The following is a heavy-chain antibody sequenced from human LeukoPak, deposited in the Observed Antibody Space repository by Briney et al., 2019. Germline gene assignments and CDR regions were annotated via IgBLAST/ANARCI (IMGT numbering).Heavy chain of an antibody. CDR1: GFTVSSNY. CDR3: ARDSVTVTTLGYYYGMGV. J-gene: IGHJ6*04. Sequence: GGSLRLSCAASGFTVSSNYMSWVRQAPGKGLEWVSVIYSGGSTYYADSVKGRFTISRDNSKNTLYLQMNSLRAEDTAVCYCARDSVTVTTLGYYYGMGVWGKGTTVTVSS. V-gene: IGHV3-53*01. D-gene: IGHD4-17*01. CDR2: IYSGGST.